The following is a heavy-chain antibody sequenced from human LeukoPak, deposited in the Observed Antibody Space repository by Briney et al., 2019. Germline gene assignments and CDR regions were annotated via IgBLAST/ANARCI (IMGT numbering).Heavy chain of an antibody. CDR2: IIGSGGST. D-gene: IGHD2-2*01. CDR1: RFTFSSYA. V-gene: IGHV3-23*01. J-gene: IGHJ4*02. Sequence: GGSLRLSCAASRFTFSSYAMSWVRQAPGKGLEWVSSIIGSGGSTYYAASVKGRFTISRDNSKNTLYLQMNSLRAEDTAVYYCARSRRDCSSTSCYLAYWGQGTLVTVSS. CDR3: ARSRRDCSSTSCYLAY.